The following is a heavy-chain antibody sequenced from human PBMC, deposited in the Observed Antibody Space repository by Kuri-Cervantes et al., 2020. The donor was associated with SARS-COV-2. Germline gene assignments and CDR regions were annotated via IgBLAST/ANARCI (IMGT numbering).Heavy chain of an antibody. CDR2: IRSKAYGGTT. D-gene: IGHD3-3*01. Sequence: GGSLRLSCTASGFTFGDYAMSWVRQAPGKGLKWVGFIRSKAYGGTTEYAASVKGRFTISRDDSKSIAYLQMNSLKTEDTAVYYCTRDDFWSGYYSYWGQGTLVTVSS. J-gene: IGHJ4*02. V-gene: IGHV3-49*04. CDR1: GFTFGDYA. CDR3: TRDDFWSGYYSY.